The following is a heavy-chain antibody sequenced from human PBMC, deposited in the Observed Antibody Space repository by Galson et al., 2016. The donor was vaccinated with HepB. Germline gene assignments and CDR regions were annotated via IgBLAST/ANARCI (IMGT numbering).Heavy chain of an antibody. CDR2: VYYSGST. CDR1: GGSITSSGSY. V-gene: IGHV4-39*07. D-gene: IGHD3-10*01. CDR3: ARDRRKIGVRGGTNWFDP. Sequence: ETLSLTCTVSGGSITSSGSYWGWIRQTPGKGLEWIGSVYYSGSTHYNSSLKSRVTISQDTSKNQFSLMLSSVTAADTAMYYCARDRRKIGVRGGTNWFDPWGQGTLVTVSS. J-gene: IGHJ5*02.